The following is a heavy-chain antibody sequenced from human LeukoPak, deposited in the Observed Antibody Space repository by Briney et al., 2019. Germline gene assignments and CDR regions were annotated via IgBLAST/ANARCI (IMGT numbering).Heavy chain of an antibody. J-gene: IGHJ3*02. D-gene: IGHD2-2*01. CDR2: IYYSGST. CDR3: ARADIVVVLAAKDDAFDI. CDR1: GGSVSSGSYY. Sequence: SETLSLTCTVSGGSVSSGSYYWSWIRQPPGKGLEWIGYIYYSGSTNYNPSLKSRVTISVDTSKNQFSLKLSSVTAADTAVYYCARADIVVVLAAKDDAFDIWGQGTMVTVSS. V-gene: IGHV4-61*01.